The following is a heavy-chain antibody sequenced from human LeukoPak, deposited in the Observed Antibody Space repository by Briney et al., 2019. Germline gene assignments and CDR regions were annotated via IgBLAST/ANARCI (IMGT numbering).Heavy chain of an antibody. CDR1: AFTFSNYG. V-gene: IGHV3-30*03. CDR2: ISYDGTYK. CDR3: ARDQRGFSYGYSYLFDP. Sequence: QPGRSLRLSCAASAFTFSNYGMHWVRQAPGKGLAWVAFISYDGTYKFHADSVKGRFTISRDNSNNTLYLQMNGLRPDDTAVYYCARDQRGFSYGYSYLFDPRGQGTLVTVSS. D-gene: IGHD5-18*01. J-gene: IGHJ5*02.